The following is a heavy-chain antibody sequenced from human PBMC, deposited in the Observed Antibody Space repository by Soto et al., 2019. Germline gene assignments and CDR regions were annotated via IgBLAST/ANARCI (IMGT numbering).Heavy chain of an antibody. CDR3: ARCRSYCTNGVCYREVGYYFXY. CDR1: GFTFSDYY. J-gene: IGHJ4*02. D-gene: IGHD2-8*01. V-gene: IGHV3-11*01. Sequence: GGSLRLSCAASGFTFSDYYMSWIRQAPGKGLEWVSYISSSGSTIYYADSVKGRFTISRDNAKNSLYLQMNSLRAEDTAVYYCARCRSYCTNGVCYREVGYYFXYWGQGTLVXVSS. CDR2: ISSSGSTI.